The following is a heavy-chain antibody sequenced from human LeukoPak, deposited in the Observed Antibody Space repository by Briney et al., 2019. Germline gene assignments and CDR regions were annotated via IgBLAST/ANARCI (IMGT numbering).Heavy chain of an antibody. V-gene: IGHV4-4*07. CDR1: GGSFSGYY. J-gene: IGHJ3*02. CDR2: IYTSGST. CDR3: ARDMVRGVIDAFDI. Sequence: KPSETLSLTCAVYGGSFSGYYWSWIRQPAGKGLEWIGRIYTSGSTNYNPSLKSRVTISVDTSKNQFSLKLSSVTAADTAVYYCARDMVRGVIDAFDIWGQGTMVTVSS. D-gene: IGHD3-10*01.